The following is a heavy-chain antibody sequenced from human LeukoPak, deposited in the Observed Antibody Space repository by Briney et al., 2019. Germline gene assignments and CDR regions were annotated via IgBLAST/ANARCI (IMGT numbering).Heavy chain of an antibody. CDR3: ARDRVGDSRGFDY. V-gene: IGHV4-34*01. CDR2: INHSGST. D-gene: IGHD2-21*02. J-gene: IGHJ4*02. CDR1: GGSFSGYY. Sequence: PSETLSLTCAVYGGSFSGYYWSWIRQPPGKGLEWIGEINHSGSTNYNPSLKSRVTISVDTSKNQFSLKLSSVTAADTAVYYCARDRVGDSRGFDYWGQGTLVTVSS.